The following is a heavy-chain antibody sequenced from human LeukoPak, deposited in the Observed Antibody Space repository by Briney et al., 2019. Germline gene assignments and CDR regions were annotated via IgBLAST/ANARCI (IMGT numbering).Heavy chain of an antibody. CDR3: ARQQGIQYLNFDY. D-gene: IGHD5-24*01. CDR1: GYTFTSYY. Sequence: ASVKVSCKASGYTFTSYYIHWLRQAPGQGPQWMGMINLIGGLTHYAPKFQGRVTMTRDTSTSTVYMELSSLGSEDTAVYYCARQQGIQYLNFDYWGQGALATVSS. CDR2: INLIGGLT. V-gene: IGHV1-46*01. J-gene: IGHJ4*02.